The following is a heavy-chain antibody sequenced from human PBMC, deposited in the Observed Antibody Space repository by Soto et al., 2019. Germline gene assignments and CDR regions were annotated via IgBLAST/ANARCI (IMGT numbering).Heavy chain of an antibody. J-gene: IGHJ4*02. CDR2: IYYSGST. V-gene: IGHV4-61*01. Sequence: QVQLQESGPGLVKPSETLSLTCTVSGGSVTTGSYYWSWIRQPPGKGLEWIGYIYYSGSTNYNPSLKSRVTISVDTSKNQFSLKLRSVTAADTAVYYCATYPTTVTSDYWGQGTLVTVSS. CDR1: GGSVTTGSYY. D-gene: IGHD4-17*01. CDR3: ATYPTTVTSDY.